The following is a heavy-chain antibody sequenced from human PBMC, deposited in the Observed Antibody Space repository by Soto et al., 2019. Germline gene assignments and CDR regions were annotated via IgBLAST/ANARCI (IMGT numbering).Heavy chain of an antibody. CDR3: AKDARSDCSSTCCYVGGLRYYYYYGMDV. V-gene: IGHV3-23*01. CDR2: IRGSGGST. J-gene: IGHJ6*02. CDR1: GFTFSSYA. D-gene: IGHD2-2*01. Sequence: GSLRLPCAASGFTFSSYAMSWVRQAPGKGLEWVSAIRGSGGSTYYADSVKGRFTISRENSKNTLYLQMNSLRAEDTAVYYSAKDARSDCSSTCCYVGGLRYYYYYGMDVWGQGTTVTVSS.